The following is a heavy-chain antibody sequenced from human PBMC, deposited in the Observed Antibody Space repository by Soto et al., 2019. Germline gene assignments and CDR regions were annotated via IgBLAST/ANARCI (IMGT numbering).Heavy chain of an antibody. J-gene: IGHJ4*02. CDR3: ARDPSDYGSGSLDY. CDR2: ISYDGSNK. D-gene: IGHD3-10*01. CDR1: GFTFSSYA. V-gene: IGHV3-30-3*01. Sequence: GGSLRLSCAASGFTFSSYAMHWVRQAPGKGLEWVAVISYDGSNKYYADSVKGRFTISRDNSKNTLYLQMNSLRAEDTAVYYCARDPSDYGSGSLDYWGQGTLVTVYS.